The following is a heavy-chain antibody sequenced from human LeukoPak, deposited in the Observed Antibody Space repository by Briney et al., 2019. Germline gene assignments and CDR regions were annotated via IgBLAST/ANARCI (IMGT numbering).Heavy chain of an antibody. V-gene: IGHV4-39*01. J-gene: IGHJ3*02. D-gene: IGHD2-8*01. CDR2: IYYSGST. CDR1: GGSISSSSYY. CDR3: ARRSACTNGVCYSVFLNPLTHFDI. Sequence: SETLSLTYTVSGGSISSSSYYWGWLRQPPGKGLEWIGSIYYSGSTYYNPSLKSRVTISVDTSKNQFSLKLSSVTAADTAVYYCARRSACTNGVCYSVFLNPLTHFDIWGQGTMVTVSS.